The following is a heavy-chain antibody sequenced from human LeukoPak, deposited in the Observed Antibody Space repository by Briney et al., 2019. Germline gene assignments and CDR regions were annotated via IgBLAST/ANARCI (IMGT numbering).Heavy chain of an antibody. CDR2: ISYDGSNK. J-gene: IGHJ4*02. Sequence: GGSLRLSCAASGFTFSSYGMHWVRQAPGKGLEGVAVISYDGSNKYYADSVKGRFTISRDNSKNTLYLQMNSLRAEDTAVYYCAKARGIVVVPAALDYWGQGTLVTVSS. CDR1: GFTFSSYG. V-gene: IGHV3-30*18. CDR3: AKARGIVVVPAALDY. D-gene: IGHD2-2*01.